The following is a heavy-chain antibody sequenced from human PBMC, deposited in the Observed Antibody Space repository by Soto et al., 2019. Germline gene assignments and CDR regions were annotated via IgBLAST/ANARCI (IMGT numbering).Heavy chain of an antibody. J-gene: IGHJ3*02. D-gene: IGHD2-8*01. CDR2: ISGSGGST. Sequence: EVQLLESGGGLVQPGGSLRLSCAASGFTFSSYAMSWVRQAPGKGLEWVSAISGSGGSTYYADSVKGRFTISRDNSKNTRYLQMNSLRAEDTAVYYCAKGHWYATGAFDIWGQGTMVTVSS. CDR3: AKGHWYATGAFDI. CDR1: GFTFSSYA. V-gene: IGHV3-23*01.